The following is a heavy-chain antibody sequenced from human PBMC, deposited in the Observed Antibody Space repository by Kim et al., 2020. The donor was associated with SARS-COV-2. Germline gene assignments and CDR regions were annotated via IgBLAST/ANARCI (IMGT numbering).Heavy chain of an antibody. V-gene: IGHV1-69*04. CDR3: ARVETDYSNYVRWFDP. Sequence: SVKVSCKASGGTFSSYAISWVRQAPGQGLEWMGRIIPILGIANYAQKFQGRVTITADKSTSTAYMELSSLRSEDTAVYYCARVETDYSNYVRWFDPWGQGTLVTVSS. J-gene: IGHJ5*02. CDR2: IIPILGIA. D-gene: IGHD4-4*01. CDR1: GGTFSSYA.